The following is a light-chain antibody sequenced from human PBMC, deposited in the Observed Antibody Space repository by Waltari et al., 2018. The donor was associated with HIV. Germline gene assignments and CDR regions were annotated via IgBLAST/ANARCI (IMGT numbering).Light chain of an antibody. J-gene: IGLJ2*01. Sequence: SYELTQPPSVSVSPGQTASITCSGDKLGDKYVSWYQQRPGQSPVLLIYQDTKRPSGIPARLSGSNSGNTATLTISGAQAMDESDYYCQASDTWTVFGGGTKLTVL. CDR2: QDT. CDR3: QASDTWTV. V-gene: IGLV3-1*01. CDR1: KLGDKY.